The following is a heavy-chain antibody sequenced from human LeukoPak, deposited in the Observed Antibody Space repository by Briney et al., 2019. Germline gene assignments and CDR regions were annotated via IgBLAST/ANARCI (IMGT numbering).Heavy chain of an antibody. CDR2: ISGYNGNT. V-gene: IGHV1-18*01. Sequence: GASVKVSCKASGYTFTSYVISWVRQAPGQGLEWMGWISGYNGNTNYAQKLQGRVTMTTDTSTRTAYMELRSLRSDDTAVYYCARSRQLETYYYDSSGYPPFDYWGQGTLVTVSS. D-gene: IGHD3-22*01. CDR3: ARSRQLETYYYDSSGYPPFDY. CDR1: GYTFTSYV. J-gene: IGHJ4*02.